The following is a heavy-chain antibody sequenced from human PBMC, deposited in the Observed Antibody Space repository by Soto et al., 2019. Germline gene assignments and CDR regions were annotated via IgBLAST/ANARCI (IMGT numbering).Heavy chain of an antibody. V-gene: IGHV1-2*02. Sequence: GASVKVSCKASGYPFSDNQIHWLRRAPGQGLEWMGRINPKSDDTNYAQKFQGRVTMTGDTSIDTAYLDLTGLTSDDTATYYCARKHSLDYIRWGLDPWGQGTLVTVSS. CDR3: ARKHSLDYIRWGLDP. CDR1: GYPFSDNQ. J-gene: IGHJ5*02. CDR2: INPKSDDT. D-gene: IGHD4-4*01.